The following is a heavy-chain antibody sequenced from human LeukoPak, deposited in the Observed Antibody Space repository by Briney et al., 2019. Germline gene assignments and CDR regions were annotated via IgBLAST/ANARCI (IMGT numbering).Heavy chain of an antibody. CDR2: ISYDGSNK. Sequence: GGSLRLSCAASGFTFSSYAMHWVRQAPGKGLEWVAVISYDGSNKYYADSVKGRFTISRDNAKNTLYLQMNSLRAEDTAVYYCARGTKLPDYWGQGTLVTVSS. V-gene: IGHV3-30-3*01. D-gene: IGHD2-8*01. J-gene: IGHJ4*02. CDR3: ARGTKLPDY. CDR1: GFTFSSYA.